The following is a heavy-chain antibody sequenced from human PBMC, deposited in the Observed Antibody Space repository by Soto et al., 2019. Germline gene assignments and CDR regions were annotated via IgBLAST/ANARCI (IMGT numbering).Heavy chain of an antibody. D-gene: IGHD3-9*01. J-gene: IGHJ4*02. CDR3: AKKLVLRYFDWLPRPHYFDY. CDR2: ISGSGGST. CDR1: GFTFSSYA. V-gene: IGHV3-23*01. Sequence: PGGSLRLSCAASGFTFSSYAMSWVRQAPGKGLEWVSAISGSGGSTYYADSVKGRFTISRDNSKNTLYLQMNSLRAEDTAVYYCAKKLVLRYFDWLPRPHYFDYWGQGTLVTVSS.